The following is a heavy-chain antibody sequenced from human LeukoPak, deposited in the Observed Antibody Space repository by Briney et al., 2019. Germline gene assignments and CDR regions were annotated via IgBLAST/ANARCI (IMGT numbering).Heavy chain of an antibody. J-gene: IGHJ6*03. V-gene: IGHV3-53*01. D-gene: IGHD6-13*01. CDR1: GFTVIINY. Sequence: GGSLRPSCAPSGFTVIINYMSWVRQAPGKGLEWVSVIYIGGRTYYADSVKDQFTISRDNSKNTLYLQMNRLRAEDTAVYYCAREIFDSSWYNANYYYYYMDVWGKGTTVTVSS. CDR2: IYIGGRT. CDR3: AREIFDSSWYNANYYYYYMDV.